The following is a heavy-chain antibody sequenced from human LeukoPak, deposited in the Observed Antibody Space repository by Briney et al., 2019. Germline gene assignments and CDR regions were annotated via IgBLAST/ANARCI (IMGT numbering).Heavy chain of an antibody. CDR1: GGSLSSSNW. V-gene: IGHV4-4*02. CDR2: IYHSGST. D-gene: IGHD6-13*01. J-gene: IGHJ5*02. CDR3: ARQGSSSWYTGWFDP. Sequence: SETLSLTCAVSGGSLSSSNWWSWVRQPPGKGLEWIGEIYHSGSTNYNPSLKSRVTISVDKSKNQFSLKLSSVTAADTAVYYCARQGSSSWYTGWFDPWGQGTLVTVSS.